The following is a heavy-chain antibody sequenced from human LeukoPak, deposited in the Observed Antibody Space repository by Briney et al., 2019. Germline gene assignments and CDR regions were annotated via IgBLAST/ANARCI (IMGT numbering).Heavy chain of an antibody. D-gene: IGHD6-6*01. V-gene: IGHV4-4*09. J-gene: IGHJ3*02. CDR1: GGSISSYY. Sequence: KPSDTLSLTCTVSGGSISSYYWSWIRQPPGKGLEWIGYIYTSGSTNYNPSLKSRVIISVDTSKNQFSLKLSSVTAADTAVYYCARPLSIAARDDAFDIWGQGTMVTVSS. CDR2: IYTSGST. CDR3: ARPLSIAARDDAFDI.